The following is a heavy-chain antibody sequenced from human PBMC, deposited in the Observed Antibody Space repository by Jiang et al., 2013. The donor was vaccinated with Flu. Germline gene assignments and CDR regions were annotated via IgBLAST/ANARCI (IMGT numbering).Heavy chain of an antibody. J-gene: IGHJ6*02. D-gene: IGHD3-10*01. CDR3: ARGGDTMVRGATYYYYGMDV. CDR1: TSYY. Sequence: TSYYIHWVRQAPGQGLEWMGIINPSGGSTSYAQKFQGRVTMTRGTSTSTVYMEVSSLRSEDTAVYYCARGGDTMVRGATYYYYGMDVWGQGTTVTVSS. V-gene: IGHV1-46*01. CDR2: INPSGGST.